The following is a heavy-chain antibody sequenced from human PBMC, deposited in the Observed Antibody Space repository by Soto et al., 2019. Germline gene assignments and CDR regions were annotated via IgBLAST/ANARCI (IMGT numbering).Heavy chain of an antibody. V-gene: IGHV1-69*06. CDR3: ARPADYVSGFSQ. CDR2: IIPVFGTP. D-gene: IGHD3-16*01. CDR1: GGTFTTST. Sequence: SVKVSCKTSGGTFTTSTISWVRQAPGQGLEWMGGIIPVFGTPSYAQKFQGRVTMIADKSSSTAYMELRNLRSEDTAMYYCARPADYVSGFSQWGQGTLVTSPQ. J-gene: IGHJ4*02.